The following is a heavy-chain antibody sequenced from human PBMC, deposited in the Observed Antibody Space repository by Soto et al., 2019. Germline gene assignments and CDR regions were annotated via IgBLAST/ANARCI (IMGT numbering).Heavy chain of an antibody. D-gene: IGHD3-16*02. V-gene: IGHV2-5*02. CDR3: AHLMITYGGVIADDAFDV. J-gene: IGHJ3*01. Sequence: QITLKESGPTLVEPTQTLTLTCTFSGFSLTTRQVGVGRNRQPPGQALEWLAVIYWDNDKRYSPSLERRLTITKDTSKNQVVLTMTNMDPMDTATYYCAHLMITYGGVIADDAFDVWGQGTMVTVSS. CDR1: GFSLTTRQVG. CDR2: IYWDNDK.